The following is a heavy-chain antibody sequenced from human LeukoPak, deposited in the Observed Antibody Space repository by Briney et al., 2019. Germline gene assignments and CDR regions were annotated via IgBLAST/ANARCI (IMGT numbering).Heavy chain of an antibody. CDR2: VFYTGKT. V-gene: IGHV4-39*07. CDR3: ARVFDS. Sequence: SETLSLTCTVPGGSVGTSDYYWGWIRQSPVKGLEWIGDVFYTGKTNYNPSLRGRATISIDTSKNQFSLKLTYVTAADSAVYYCARVFDSWGQGTLVTVSS. J-gene: IGHJ4*02. CDR1: GGSVGTSDYY.